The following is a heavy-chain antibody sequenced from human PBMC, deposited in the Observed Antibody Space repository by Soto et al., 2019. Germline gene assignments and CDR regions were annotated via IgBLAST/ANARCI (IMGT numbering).Heavy chain of an antibody. Sequence: GGSLRLSCAASGFTFSSYSMNWVRQAPGKGLEWVSSISISSSYIYYADSVKGRFTISRDNAKNSLYLQMNSLRAEDTAVYYCARDGRYYCSSTSCYDSYYYYGMDVWGQGTTVTVSS. CDR2: ISISSSYI. D-gene: IGHD2-2*01. V-gene: IGHV3-21*01. CDR3: ARDGRYYCSSTSCYDSYYYYGMDV. CDR1: GFTFSSYS. J-gene: IGHJ6*02.